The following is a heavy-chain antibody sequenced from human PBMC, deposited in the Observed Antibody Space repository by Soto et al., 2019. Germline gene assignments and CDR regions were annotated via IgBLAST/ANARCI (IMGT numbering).Heavy chain of an antibody. Sequence: ASVKVSCKASGYTFTGYYMHWLRQAPGQGLEWMGWINAHSGGTEYAQKFQGRVNLTRDTSIATAYLTLTSLTSDDTALYYCAKDLTRQLAYWLDPWGQGTQVTVSS. CDR3: AKDLTRQLAYWLDP. J-gene: IGHJ5*02. D-gene: IGHD6-6*01. CDR2: INAHSGGT. CDR1: GYTFTGYY. V-gene: IGHV1-2*02.